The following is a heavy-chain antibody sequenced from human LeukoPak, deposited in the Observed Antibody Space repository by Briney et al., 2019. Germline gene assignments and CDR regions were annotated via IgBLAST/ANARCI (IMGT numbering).Heavy chain of an antibody. Sequence: SETLSLTCTDSGGSISSSSYYWGWIRQSPGKGLEWIGSINYRGSTYYNPSLKSRVTISVDTSKNQFSLKLSSVTAADTAVYYCARLDGDRRGDPWGQGTLVTVSS. CDR1: GGSISSSSYY. D-gene: IGHD4-17*01. J-gene: IGHJ5*02. V-gene: IGHV4-39*07. CDR3: ARLDGDRRGDP. CDR2: INYRGST.